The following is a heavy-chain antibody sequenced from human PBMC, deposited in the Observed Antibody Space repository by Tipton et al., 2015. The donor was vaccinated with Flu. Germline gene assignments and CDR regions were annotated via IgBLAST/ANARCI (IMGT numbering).Heavy chain of an antibody. D-gene: IGHD3-16*01. J-gene: IGHJ4*02. V-gene: IGHV3-7*03. CDR3: ARLGLPDN. Sequence: SLRLSCAASGFTFSSYWMSWIRQAPGKGLEWVANIKQDGNKKYYVDSVKGRLTISRDNAKNSLYLQMNSLRAEDTAVYYCARLGLPDNWGQGTLVTVSS. CDR2: IKQDGNKK. CDR1: GFTFSSYW.